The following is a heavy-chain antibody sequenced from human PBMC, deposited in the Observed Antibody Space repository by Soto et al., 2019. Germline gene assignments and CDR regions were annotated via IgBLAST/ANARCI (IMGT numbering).Heavy chain of an antibody. CDR1: GFTFSSYA. D-gene: IGHD6-13*01. V-gene: IGHV3-23*01. Sequence: EVQLLESGGGLVQVGGSLRLSCAASGFTFSSYAMSWVRQAPGTGLEWVSGISSDGSTSYVDSVKGRFTSARDNSKSTLDRQRSSLRAEDTAVDYWAPGRQLVRDYWGQGTAVIVSA. J-gene: IGHJ4*02. CDR3: APGRQLVRDY. CDR2: ISSDGST.